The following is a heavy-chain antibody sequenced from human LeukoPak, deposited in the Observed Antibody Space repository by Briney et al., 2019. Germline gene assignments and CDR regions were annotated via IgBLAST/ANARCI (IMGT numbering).Heavy chain of an antibody. Sequence: SETLSLTCTVSGGSISSGDYYWSWIRQPLGKGLEWIGYIYYSGSTYYNPSLKSRVTISVDTSKNQFSLKLSSVTAADTAVYYCARDPVVVVPAAGVWGQGTLVTVSS. CDR3: ARDPVVVVPAAGV. V-gene: IGHV4-30-4*01. CDR1: GGSISSGDYY. D-gene: IGHD2-2*01. CDR2: IYYSGST. J-gene: IGHJ4*02.